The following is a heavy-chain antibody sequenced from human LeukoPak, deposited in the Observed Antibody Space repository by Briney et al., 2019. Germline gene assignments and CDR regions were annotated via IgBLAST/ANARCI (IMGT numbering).Heavy chain of an antibody. V-gene: IGHV1-18*01. CDR1: GYTFSNYG. CDR2: ISAYNGNT. Sequence: GASVKVSCKASGYTFSNYGITWVRQAPGQGLEWMGWISAYNGNTNYAQNFQGRVTMTTDTSTSTAYMELRSLRSDDTAVYYCAREGGAPLPYYYYGMDVWGQGTTVTVSS. CDR3: AREGGAPLPYYYYGMDV. J-gene: IGHJ6*02. D-gene: IGHD3-16*01.